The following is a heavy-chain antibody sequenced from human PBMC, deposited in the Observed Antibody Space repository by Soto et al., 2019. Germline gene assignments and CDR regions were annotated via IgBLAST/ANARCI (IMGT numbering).Heavy chain of an antibody. J-gene: IGHJ3*02. CDR1: GGSISSSSYY. CDR3: ARLGGVTMVRGVLTAFDI. Sequence: SETLSLTCTVSGGSISSSSYYWGWIRQPPGKGLEWIGSIYYSGSTYYNPSLKSRVTISVDTSKNQFSLKLSSVIAADTAVYYCARLGGVTMVRGVLTAFDIWGQGTMVTVSS. CDR2: IYYSGST. D-gene: IGHD3-10*01. V-gene: IGHV4-39*01.